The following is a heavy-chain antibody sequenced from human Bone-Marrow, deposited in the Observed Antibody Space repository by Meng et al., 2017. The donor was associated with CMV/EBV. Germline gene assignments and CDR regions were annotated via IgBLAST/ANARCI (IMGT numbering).Heavy chain of an antibody. D-gene: IGHD1-26*01. J-gene: IGHJ4*02. Sequence: SETLSLTCAGYGGSFSGYYWSWIRQPPGKGLEWIGEINHSGSTNYNPSLKSRVTISVDTSKNQFSLKLSSVTAADTAVYYCARGKWVGATSWIAFGYWGQGTLVTVSS. CDR2: INHSGST. CDR3: ARGKWVGATSWIAFGY. CDR1: GGSFSGYY. V-gene: IGHV4-34*01.